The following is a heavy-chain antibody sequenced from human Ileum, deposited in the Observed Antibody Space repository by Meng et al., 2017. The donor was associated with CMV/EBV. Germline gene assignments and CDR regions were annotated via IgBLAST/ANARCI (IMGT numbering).Heavy chain of an antibody. J-gene: IGHJ5*02. Sequence: QVQLVQSGAEVKKPGASVKVSCTASGYTFTTFGVNWVRQAPGQGLEWMGWITPYNGNTNYAHSLQGRVTMNTDTSTSTAYMELRNLRSDDTAVYYCAREEFSGYVSSWGQGTLVTVSS. CDR2: ITPYNGNT. V-gene: IGHV1-18*01. CDR1: GYTFTTFG. CDR3: AREEFSGYVSS. D-gene: IGHD5-12*01.